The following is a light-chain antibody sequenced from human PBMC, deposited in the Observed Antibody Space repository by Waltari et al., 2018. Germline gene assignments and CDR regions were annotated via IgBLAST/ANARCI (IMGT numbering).Light chain of an antibody. Sequence: VLTQSPGTLSLSPGESATLSCRASQRLTKNYLAWYQQKPGQPPRLLIYVASSRAAGIPDRFSGSGSGTDFTLTISRLDPEDFAIYYCQQYGSSVMYTFGQGTKLEIK. V-gene: IGKV3-20*01. CDR2: VAS. CDR3: QQYGSSVMYT. J-gene: IGKJ2*01. CDR1: QRLTKNY.